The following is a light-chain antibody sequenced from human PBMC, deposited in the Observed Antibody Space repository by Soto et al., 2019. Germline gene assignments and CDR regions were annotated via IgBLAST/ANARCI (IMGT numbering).Light chain of an antibody. CDR3: QQYGSSPPT. Sequence: EIVLTQSPGTLSLSPGERATLSCKASLSIVSNYLAWYQRRPGQAPRLLIYGSSSRATDIPARFSGSGSGTDFTLTITRLESEDFAVYYCQQYGSSPPTFGQGTKVEFK. CDR1: LSIVSNY. CDR2: GSS. V-gene: IGKV3-20*01. J-gene: IGKJ1*01.